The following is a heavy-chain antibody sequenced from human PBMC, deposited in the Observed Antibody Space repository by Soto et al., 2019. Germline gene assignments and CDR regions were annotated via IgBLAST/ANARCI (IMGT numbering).Heavy chain of an antibody. D-gene: IGHD3-10*01. CDR1: GYNFISYW. CDR3: ARQAYYGSGTYYSDY. Sequence: GESLKISCKSSGYNFISYWIAWVRQMPGKGLEWMGIIYPGDSDTTYSPSFEGQVTFSVDKSINTAYLQWISLKASDTAIYYCARQAYYGSGTYYSDYWGQGTQVTVSS. J-gene: IGHJ4*02. V-gene: IGHV5-51*01. CDR2: IYPGDSDT.